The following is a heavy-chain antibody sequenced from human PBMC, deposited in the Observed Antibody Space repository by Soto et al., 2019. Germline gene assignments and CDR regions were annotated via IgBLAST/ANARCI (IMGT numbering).Heavy chain of an antibody. CDR1: GFTFSSYA. CDR3: AKDLGPITMIVEHAFDI. V-gene: IGHV3-23*01. D-gene: IGHD3-22*01. J-gene: IGHJ3*02. Sequence: RLSCAASGFTFSSYAMSWVRQAPGKGLEWVSAISGSGGSTYYADSVKGRFTISRDNSKNTLYLQMNSLRAEDTAVYYCAKDLGPITMIVEHAFDIWGQGTMVTVSS. CDR2: ISGSGGST.